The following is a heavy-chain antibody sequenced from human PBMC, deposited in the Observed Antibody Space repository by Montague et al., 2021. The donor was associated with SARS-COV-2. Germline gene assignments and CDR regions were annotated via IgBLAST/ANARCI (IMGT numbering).Heavy chain of an antibody. D-gene: IGHD2-2*01. CDR3: ARQGGPAGKHWFDP. V-gene: IGHV4-39*01. CDR2: IHHSGTT. J-gene: IGHJ5*02. CDR1: GGSVSGTSYY. Sequence: SETLSLTCTVSGGSVSGTSYYWAWIRQPPGKGLEWIVNIHHSGTTFYNLSLKSRVTISVDTSKNEVSLKLNSVTAADTAVYYCARQGGPAGKHWFDPWGQGTLATVSS.